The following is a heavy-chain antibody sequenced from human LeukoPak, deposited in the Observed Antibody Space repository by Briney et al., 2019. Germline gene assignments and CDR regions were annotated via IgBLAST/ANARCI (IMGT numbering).Heavy chain of an antibody. Sequence: GGSLRLSCAASGFTFSNYWMHWVRQAPGKGLVWVSRINSDGSSTSYADSVKGRFTISRDNAKNTLYLQMNSLRDEDTAVYYCARLSCSSTSCSTYDYWGEGTLVTVSS. CDR2: INSDGSST. CDR1: GFTFSNYW. J-gene: IGHJ4*02. CDR3: ARLSCSSTSCSTYDY. V-gene: IGHV3-74*01. D-gene: IGHD2-2*01.